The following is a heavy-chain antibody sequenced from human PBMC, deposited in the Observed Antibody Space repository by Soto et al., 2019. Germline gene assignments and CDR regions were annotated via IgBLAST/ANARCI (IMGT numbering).Heavy chain of an antibody. CDR1: GYTFTSYG. D-gene: IGHD2-2*01. CDR2: ISAYNGNT. V-gene: IGHV1-18*01. J-gene: IGHJ4*02. Sequence: ASVKVSCKASGYTFTSYGISWVRQAPGQGLEWMGWISAYNGNTNYAQKLQGRVTMTTDTSTSTAYMELRSLRSDDTAVYYCARDPHIVVVPAATELFDYWGQGTLVTVSS. CDR3: ARDPHIVVVPAATELFDY.